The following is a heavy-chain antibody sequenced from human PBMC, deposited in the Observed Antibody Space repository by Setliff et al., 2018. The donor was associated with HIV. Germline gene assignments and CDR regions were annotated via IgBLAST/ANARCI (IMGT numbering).Heavy chain of an antibody. J-gene: IGHJ2*01. CDR2: IYYSGIT. D-gene: IGHD2-8*01. CDR1: GGSISSDSYF. CDR3: ARDGRAKGVYSHWFLDL. Sequence: SETLSLTCTVAGGSISSDSYFWTWIRQHPGKGLEWIGNIYYSGITYYNPSLMSRVTISVDTSKNHFSLKLSSVTAADTAVYFCARDGRAKGVYSHWFLDLWGRGTLVTVSS. V-gene: IGHV4-31*03.